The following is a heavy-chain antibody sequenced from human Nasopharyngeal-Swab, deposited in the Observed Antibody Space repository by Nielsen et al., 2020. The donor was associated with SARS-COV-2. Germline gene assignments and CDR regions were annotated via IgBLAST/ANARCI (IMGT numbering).Heavy chain of an antibody. J-gene: IGHJ4*02. CDR3: AKDRRRGITMIVVVTGGFDY. CDR2: INPSVVST. CDR1: GYKFTSYY. V-gene: IGHV1-46*01. D-gene: IGHD3-22*01. Sequence: ASVKVSCKASGYKFTSYYIHWVRQAPGQGLEWMGIINPSVVSTDYAQNFQGRVSMTRDTSTSTVYMELSSLRSEDTAIYYCAKDRRRGITMIVVVTGGFDYWGQGTLVTVSS.